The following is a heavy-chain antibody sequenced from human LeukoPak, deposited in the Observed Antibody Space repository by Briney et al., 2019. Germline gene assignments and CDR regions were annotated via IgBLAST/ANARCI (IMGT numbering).Heavy chain of an antibody. J-gene: IGHJ4*02. V-gene: IGHV3-74*01. CDR1: GSTFSDYW. Sequence: PGGSLRLFCAASGSTFSDYWMHWLPEAPGKGLVWVSRIYNDMSSTIYTDSVKGRFTISRDNAKNTLYLQMNSLRAEDTAVYYCARDLSHCSGGTCFSAHFDYWGLGTLVTVSS. D-gene: IGHD2-15*01. CDR2: IYNDMSST. CDR3: ARDLSHCSGGTCFSAHFDY.